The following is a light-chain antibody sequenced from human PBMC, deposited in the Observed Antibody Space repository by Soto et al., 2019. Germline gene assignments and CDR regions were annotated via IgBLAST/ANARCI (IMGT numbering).Light chain of an antibody. CDR1: QSISSY. V-gene: IGKV1-39*01. CDR3: QQSYSTPPT. J-gene: IGKJ2*01. Sequence: QSPSSLSASVGDRVTITCRASQSISSYLNWYQQKPGKAPKLLIYAASSLQSGVPSRFSGSGSGTDFTLTISSLQPEDFATYYCQQSYSTPPTYGQGTKVDNK. CDR2: AAS.